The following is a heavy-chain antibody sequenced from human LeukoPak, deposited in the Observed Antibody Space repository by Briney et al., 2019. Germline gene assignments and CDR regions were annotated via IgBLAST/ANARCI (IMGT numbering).Heavy chain of an antibody. CDR3: GRDPFGLWFGELPDPFDY. V-gene: IGHV4-61*02. J-gene: IGHJ4*02. Sequence: SQTLSLTCTVSGGSISSGSYYWSWIRQPAGKGLEWIGRIYTSGSTNYNLALNGRVTVSLDTSANQFFLTLRSVVAAVTTVYYCGRDPFGLWFGELPDPFDYWGPGTLVTVSS. D-gene: IGHD3-10*01. CDR1: GGSISSGSYY. CDR2: IYTSGST.